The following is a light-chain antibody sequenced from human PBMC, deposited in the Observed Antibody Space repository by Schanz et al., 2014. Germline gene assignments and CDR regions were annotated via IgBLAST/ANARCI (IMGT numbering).Light chain of an antibody. CDR3: SSYTSSSTLWV. CDR2: DVS. J-gene: IGLJ1*01. V-gene: IGLV2-14*02. Sequence: QSALTQPASVSGSPGLSITISCTGTSSDVGSYDLVSWYQHHPGKAPKLMIYDVSNRPSGVSNRFSGSKSGNTASLTISGLQAEDEADYYCSSYTSSSTLWVFGTGTKVTVL. CDR1: SSDVGSYDL.